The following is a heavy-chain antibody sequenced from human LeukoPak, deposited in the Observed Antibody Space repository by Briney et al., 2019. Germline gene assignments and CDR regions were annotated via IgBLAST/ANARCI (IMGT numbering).Heavy chain of an antibody. CDR3: VRDSSGWSHDAFDI. Sequence: PGGSLRLSCAASGFTFSSYEMNWVRQAPGKGLEWVSYISSSGSTIYYTDSVKGRFTISRDNAKNSLYLQMNSLRAEDTAIYYCVRDSSGWSHDAFDIWGQGTMVTVSS. V-gene: IGHV3-48*03. CDR1: GFTFSSYE. CDR2: ISSSGSTI. D-gene: IGHD6-19*01. J-gene: IGHJ3*02.